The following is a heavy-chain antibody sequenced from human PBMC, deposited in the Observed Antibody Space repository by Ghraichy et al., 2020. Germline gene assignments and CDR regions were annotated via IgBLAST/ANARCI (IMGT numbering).Heavy chain of an antibody. CDR2: IYYSGST. CDR3: ARYTSGWYFDL. V-gene: IGHV4-59*01. J-gene: IGHJ2*01. D-gene: IGHD3-10*01. Sequence: SETLSLTCTVSGGSISSYYWSWIRQPPGKGLEWIGYIYYSGSTNYNPSLKSRVTISVDTSKNQFSLKLSSVTAADTAVYYCARYTSGWYFDLWGRGTLVTVSS. CDR1: GGSISSYY.